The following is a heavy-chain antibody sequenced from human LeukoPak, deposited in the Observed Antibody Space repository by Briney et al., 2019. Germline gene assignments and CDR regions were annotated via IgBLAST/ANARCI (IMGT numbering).Heavy chain of an antibody. Sequence: AESLKISCKGSGYSFTTYWISWVRQMPGKGLEWMGRIDPSDSYTKYSPSFQGHVTISADKSISTAYLQWSRLKAADTAMYYCARHYYDILSAFDIWGQGTMVTVSS. CDR2: IDPSDSYT. D-gene: IGHD3-22*01. CDR3: ARHYYDILSAFDI. CDR1: GYSFTTYW. J-gene: IGHJ3*02. V-gene: IGHV5-10-1*01.